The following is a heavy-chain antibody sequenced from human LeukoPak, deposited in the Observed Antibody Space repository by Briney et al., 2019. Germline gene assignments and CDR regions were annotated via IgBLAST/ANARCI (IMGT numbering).Heavy chain of an antibody. D-gene: IGHD6-13*01. V-gene: IGHV1-46*01. CDR2: INPSGGST. Sequence: ASVTVSCKASGYTFTSYYIHWVRQAPGQGLEWMGIINPSGGSTTYAQKFQGRVAMTRDTSTSRVYMEVSSLRSEDTAVYYCARTYSSSDEFDYWGQGTLVTVSS. CDR3: ARTYSSSDEFDY. CDR1: GYTFTSYY. J-gene: IGHJ4*02.